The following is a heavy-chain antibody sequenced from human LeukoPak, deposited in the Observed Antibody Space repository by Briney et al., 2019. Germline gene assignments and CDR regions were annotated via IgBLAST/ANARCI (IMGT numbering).Heavy chain of an antibody. J-gene: IGHJ4*02. CDR2: IYYSGGT. CDR1: GXSINNYH. V-gene: IGHV4-59*01. Sequence: SETLSLTCTASGXSINNYHWSWIRQPPGKGLEWIGYIYYSGGTNYNPSLKSRVTMSVDTSKNQFSLKLSSVTAADTAVYYCARGRGFDYWGQGTVVTVSS. CDR3: ARGRGFDY. D-gene: IGHD3-10*01.